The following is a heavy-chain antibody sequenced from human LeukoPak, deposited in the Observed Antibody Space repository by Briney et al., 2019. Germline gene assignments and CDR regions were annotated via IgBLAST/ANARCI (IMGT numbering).Heavy chain of an antibody. CDR1: GFTFSSYG. D-gene: IGHD6-19*01. Sequence: PGGSLRLSCAASGFTFSSYGMHWVRQAPGKGLEWVAVIWYDGSNKYYADSVKGRFTISRDNSKNTLYLQMNSLRAEDTAVYYCARDRVAVAGTRYFDYWGQGTLVTVSS. J-gene: IGHJ4*02. V-gene: IGHV3-33*01. CDR3: ARDRVAVAGTRYFDY. CDR2: IWYDGSNK.